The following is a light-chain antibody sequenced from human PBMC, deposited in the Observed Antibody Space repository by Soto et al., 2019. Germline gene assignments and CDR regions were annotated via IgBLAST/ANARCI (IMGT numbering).Light chain of an antibody. Sequence: DIVMTQSPDSLAVSLGERATINCKSSQTVFYSSSNKNYLTWYQQKPGQPPKLLIYWASTREPGVPDRFSGSGSGTDFTLTISSLQAEDVAVYYCQQYFSTPYTFGQGTKLEI. CDR1: QTVFYSSSNKNY. V-gene: IGKV4-1*01. J-gene: IGKJ2*01. CDR2: WAS. CDR3: QQYFSTPYT.